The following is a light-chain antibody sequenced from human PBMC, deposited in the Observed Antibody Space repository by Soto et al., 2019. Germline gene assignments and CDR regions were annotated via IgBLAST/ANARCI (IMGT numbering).Light chain of an antibody. CDR1: QSITSSH. J-gene: IGKJ2*01. Sequence: EIGLTQSPGTLSLSPGERATLSCRASQSITSSHLAWYQQKPGQAPRLLIYDISRRATGIPDRFSGSASGTDFTLTVSRLEPEDFAVYFCQHYGGSPLYTFGQGTKMEIK. V-gene: IGKV3-20*01. CDR2: DIS. CDR3: QHYGGSPLYT.